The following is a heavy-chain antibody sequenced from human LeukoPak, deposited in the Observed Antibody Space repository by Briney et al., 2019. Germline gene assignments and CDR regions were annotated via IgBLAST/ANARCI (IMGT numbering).Heavy chain of an antibody. V-gene: IGHV4-34*01. CDR3: ARGPPMDYDILVGYYRFDY. D-gene: IGHD3-9*01. CDR1: GGSFNGYY. J-gene: IGHJ4*02. CDR2: INDSRIT. Sequence: PSETLSLTCAVHGGSFNGYYWSWIRQPPGKGLEWIGEINDSRITKYNPSLKGRVTISVDTSKNQFSLKLNSVTAADTAVYYCARGPPMDYDILVGYYRFDYWGQGTLVTVSS.